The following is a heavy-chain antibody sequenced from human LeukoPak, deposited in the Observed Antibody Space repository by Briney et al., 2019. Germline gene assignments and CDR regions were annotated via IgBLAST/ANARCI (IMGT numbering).Heavy chain of an antibody. CDR3: ARGLKTSGWYGDFDY. D-gene: IGHD6-19*01. J-gene: IGHJ4*02. Sequence: GGSLRLSCAASGFTVSSHYMTWVRQAPGKGLEWVSIIYSVGSTYYADSVKGRFTISRDNSKNTLSLQMNSLRAEDTAVYYCARGLKTSGWYGDFDYWGQGTLVTVSS. CDR2: IYSVGST. V-gene: IGHV3-66*01. CDR1: GFTVSSHY.